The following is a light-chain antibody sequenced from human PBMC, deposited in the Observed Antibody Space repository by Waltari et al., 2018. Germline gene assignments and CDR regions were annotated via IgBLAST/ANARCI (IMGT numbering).Light chain of an antibody. J-gene: IGKJ1*01. CDR2: GAS. CDR3: QQGGSSPRT. V-gene: IGKV3-20*01. CDR1: QSVSSTN. Sequence: EIVLTQSPGTLSLSPGDRATVSCRASQSVSSTNLAWYQQKPGQAPRLLIYGASSRATGIPDRFSGSGSGTDFTLTISRLEPEDFAVYYCQQGGSSPRTFGQGTKVEIK.